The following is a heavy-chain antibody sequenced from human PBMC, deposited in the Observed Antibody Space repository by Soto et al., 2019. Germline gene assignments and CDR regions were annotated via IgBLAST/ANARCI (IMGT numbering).Heavy chain of an antibody. J-gene: IGHJ4*02. Sequence: EVQLLQSGGGLVQPGGSLRLSCAASGFTLSSYAMSRVRQTPGGGLEWVSAIGQNTHYVDSVKGRFTISRDNSKNTLYLQMNSLRAEDTAVYYCAKKASSSSAHFDYWGQGTLVTVSS. D-gene: IGHD6-6*01. V-gene: IGHV3-23*05. CDR2: IGQNT. CDR3: AKKASSSSAHFDY. CDR1: GFTLSSYA.